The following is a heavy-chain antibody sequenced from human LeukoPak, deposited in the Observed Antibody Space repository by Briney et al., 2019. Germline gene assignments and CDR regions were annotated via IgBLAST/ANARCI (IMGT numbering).Heavy chain of an antibody. CDR3: ARMYYDILTGYDTPNFDY. CDR1: GGSISSYY. D-gene: IGHD3-9*01. V-gene: IGHV4-34*01. J-gene: IGHJ4*02. CDR2: INHSGST. Sequence: PSETLSLTCTVSGGSISSYYWSWIRQPPGKGLEWIGEINHSGSTNYNPSLKSRVTISVDTSKDQFSLKLSSVTAADTAVYYCARMYYDILTGYDTPNFDYWGQGTLVTVSS.